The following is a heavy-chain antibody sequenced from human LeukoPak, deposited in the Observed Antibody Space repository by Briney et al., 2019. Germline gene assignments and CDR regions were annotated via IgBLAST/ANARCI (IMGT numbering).Heavy chain of an antibody. CDR2: IYPGDSDT. D-gene: IGHD3-3*01. CDR3: ASHSGDFWSGYSKPDAFDI. Sequence: ASVKVSCKGSGYSFTSYWIGWVRQMPGKGLEWMGIIYPGDSDTRYSPSFQGQVTISADKSISTAYLQWSSLKASDTAMYYCASHSGDFWSGYSKPDAFDIWGQGTMVTVSS. J-gene: IGHJ3*02. V-gene: IGHV5-51*01. CDR1: GYSFTSYW.